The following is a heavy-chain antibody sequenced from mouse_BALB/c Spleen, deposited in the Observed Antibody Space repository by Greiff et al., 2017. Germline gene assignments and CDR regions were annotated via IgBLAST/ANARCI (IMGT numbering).Heavy chain of an antibody. J-gene: IGHJ1*01. CDR2: ISSGGST. CDR1: GFTFSSYA. Sequence: EVMLVESGGGLVKPGGSLKLSCAASGFTFSSYAMSWVRQTPEKRLEWVASISSGGSTYYPDSVKGRFTISRDNARNILYLQMSSLRSEDTAMYYCARHYGNDWYFDVWGAGTTVTVSS. D-gene: IGHD2-1*01. CDR3: ARHYGNDWYFDV. V-gene: IGHV5-6-5*01.